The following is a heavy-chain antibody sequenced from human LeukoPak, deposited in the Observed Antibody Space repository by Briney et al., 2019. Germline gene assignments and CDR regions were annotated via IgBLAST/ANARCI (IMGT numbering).Heavy chain of an antibody. CDR3: ASPAVAGPWE. CDR2: ISAYNGNT. V-gene: IGHV1-18*04. D-gene: IGHD6-19*01. CDR1: GYTFTRYY. J-gene: IGHJ4*02. Sequence: GASVKVSCKASGYTFTRYYMDWVRQAPGQGLEWMGWISAYNGNTNYAQKLQGRVTMTTDTSTSTAYMELRSLRSDDTAVYYCASPAVAGPWEWGQGTLVTVSS.